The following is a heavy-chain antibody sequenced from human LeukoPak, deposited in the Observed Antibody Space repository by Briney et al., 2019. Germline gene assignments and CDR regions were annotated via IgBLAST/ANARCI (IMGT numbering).Heavy chain of an antibody. Sequence: AGGSLRLSCAASGFTSSNYAMHWVRQAPGKGLEWVAFISSDESDKYYTDSVKGRFTISRDNSKNTLYLQMNSLRAEDTAVYYCARDISGWYSGGYFRMDVWGQGTTVTVSS. D-gene: IGHD6-19*01. CDR3: ARDISGWYSGGYFRMDV. CDR1: GFTSSNYA. V-gene: IGHV3-30-3*01. J-gene: IGHJ6*02. CDR2: ISSDESDK.